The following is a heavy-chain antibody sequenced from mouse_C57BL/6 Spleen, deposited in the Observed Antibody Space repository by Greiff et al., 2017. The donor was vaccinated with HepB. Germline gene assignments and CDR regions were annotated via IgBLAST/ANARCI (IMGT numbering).Heavy chain of an antibody. V-gene: IGHV7-3*01. CDR3: ARSWYYFDY. J-gene: IGHJ2*01. CDR1: GFTFTDYY. CDR2: IRNKANGYTT. Sequence: EVQLMESGGGLVQPGGSLSLSCAASGFTFTDYYMSWVRQPPGKALEWLGFIRNKANGYTTEYSASVKGRFTISRDNSQSILYLQMNALRAEDSATYYCARSWYYFDYWGQGTTLTVSS.